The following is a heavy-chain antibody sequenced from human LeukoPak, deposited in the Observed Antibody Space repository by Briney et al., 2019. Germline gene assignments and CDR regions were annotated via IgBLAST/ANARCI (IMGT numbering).Heavy chain of an antibody. J-gene: IGHJ4*02. CDR2: INHSGST. D-gene: IGHD1-14*01. CDR1: GGSISSGGYS. V-gene: IGHV4-30-2*01. Sequence: PSETLSLTCAVSGGSISSGGYSWSWIRQPPGKGLEWIGEINHSGSTNYNPSLKSRVTISVDTSKNQFSLKLSSVTAADTAVYYCARVKEKNPFDYWGQGTLVTVSS. CDR3: ARVKEKNPFDY.